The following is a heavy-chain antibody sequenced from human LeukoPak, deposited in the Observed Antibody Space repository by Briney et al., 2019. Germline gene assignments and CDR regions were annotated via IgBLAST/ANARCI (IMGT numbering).Heavy chain of an antibody. V-gene: IGHV4-34*01. Sequence: SETLSLTCAVYGGSFSGYYWSWIRQPPGKGLEWIGEINHSGSTNYNPSLKSRVTISVDTSKNQFSLKLSSVTAADTAVYYCAGGIAAAGTKAYYFDYWGQGTLVTVSS. J-gene: IGHJ4*02. CDR2: INHSGST. CDR3: AGGIAAAGTKAYYFDY. CDR1: GGSFSGYY. D-gene: IGHD6-13*01.